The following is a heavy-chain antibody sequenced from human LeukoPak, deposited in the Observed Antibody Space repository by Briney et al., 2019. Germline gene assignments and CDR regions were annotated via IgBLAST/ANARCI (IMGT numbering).Heavy chain of an antibody. CDR1: GGSISSYY. D-gene: IGHD3-22*01. J-gene: IGHJ6*02. CDR3: ARWRDYYDSSGYGSYYYYYGMDV. V-gene: IGHV4-34*01. Sequence: SETLSLTCTVSGGSISSYYWSWIRQPPGKGLEWIGEINHSGSTNYNPSLKSRVTISVDTSKNQFSLKLSSVTAADTAVYYCARWRDYYDSSGYGSYYYYYGMDVWGQGTTVTVSS. CDR2: INHSGST.